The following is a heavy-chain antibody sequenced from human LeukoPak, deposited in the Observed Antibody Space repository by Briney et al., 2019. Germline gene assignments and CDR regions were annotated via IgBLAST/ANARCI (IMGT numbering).Heavy chain of an antibody. Sequence: SETLSLTCTVSGGSIDTYYWSWFRQPPGKTLEWIGYINFSWTTNYNPSLKSRVTLSVDTSKNELALKLSSVTAADTAVYYCARGRGDYGDYMDSWGQGALVIVSS. CDR2: INFSWTT. J-gene: IGHJ4*02. CDR3: ARGRGDYGDYMDS. D-gene: IGHD4-17*01. V-gene: IGHV4-59*01. CDR1: GGSIDTYY.